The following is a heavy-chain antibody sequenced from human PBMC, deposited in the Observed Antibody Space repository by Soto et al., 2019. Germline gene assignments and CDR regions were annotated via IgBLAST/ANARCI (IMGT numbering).Heavy chain of an antibody. CDR2: ILSDGSSP. J-gene: IGHJ4*02. Sequence: DVQLVESGGGLVQPGGSLRLSCAASGFSFSNYWMHWVRQAPGKGLVWVSRILSDGSSPDYADSVKGRFTISRDNARNVLYLQMSSLIAEDTAVYYCARFTGFWSPIDYWGQGTLVTVSS. D-gene: IGHD3-3*01. V-gene: IGHV3-74*01. CDR3: ARFTGFWSPIDY. CDR1: GFSFSNYW.